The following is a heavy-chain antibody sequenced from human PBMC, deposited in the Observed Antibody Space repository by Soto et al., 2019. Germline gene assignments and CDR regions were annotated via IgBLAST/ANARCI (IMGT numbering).Heavy chain of an antibody. D-gene: IGHD2-2*01. J-gene: IGHJ3*02. CDR2: MNTDSGHA. CDR1: GYTFTSYD. Sequence: ASVKVSCKTSGYTFTSYDMNWVRQAPGQGLEWMGWMNTDSGHAESAQQFQGRVTMTRDTSIRTVYMELSSLRSDDTAVYYCARDLFYWVVPAANAFDIWGQGTMVTVSS. CDR3: ARDLFYWVVPAANAFDI. V-gene: IGHV1-8*01.